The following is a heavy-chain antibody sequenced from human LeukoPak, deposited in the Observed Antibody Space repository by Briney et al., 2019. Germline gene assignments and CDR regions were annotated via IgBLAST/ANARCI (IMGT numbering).Heavy chain of an antibody. CDR3: ARHERITMIVVAIGYYYYYMDV. CDR2: ISAYNGNT. Sequence: ASVKVSCKASGYTFTSYGISWVRQAPGQGLEWMGWISAYNGNTNYAQKLQGRVTMTTDTSTSTAYMELRSLRAGDTAVYYCARHERITMIVVAIGYYYYYMDVWGKGTTVTVSS. D-gene: IGHD3-22*01. J-gene: IGHJ6*03. CDR1: GYTFTSYG. V-gene: IGHV1-18*01.